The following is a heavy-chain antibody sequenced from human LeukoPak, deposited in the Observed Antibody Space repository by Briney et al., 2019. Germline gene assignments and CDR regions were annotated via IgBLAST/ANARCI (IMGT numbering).Heavy chain of an antibody. CDR2: IYHSGST. J-gene: IGHJ3*02. D-gene: IGHD4-23*01. V-gene: IGHV4-34*01. Sequence: SETLSLTCAVYGGSFSGYYWSWIRQPPGKGLEWIGSIYHSGSTYYNPSLKSRVTISVDTSKNQFSLKLSSVTAADTAVYYCARSTTLVEDAFDIWGQGTMVTVSS. CDR1: GGSFSGYY. CDR3: ARSTTLVEDAFDI.